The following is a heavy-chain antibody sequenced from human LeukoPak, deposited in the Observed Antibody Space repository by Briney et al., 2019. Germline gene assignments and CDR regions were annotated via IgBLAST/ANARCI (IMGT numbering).Heavy chain of an antibody. J-gene: IGHJ4*02. CDR1: GGTFSSYA. CDR3: ATTPDIVVVVAAIRLDY. D-gene: IGHD2-15*01. Sequence: ASVKVSCKASGGTFSSYAISWVRQAPGQGLEWMGGIIPIFGTANHAQKFQDRVTVTADESTSTAYMELSSLRSEDTAVYYCATTPDIVVVVAAIRLDYWGQGTLVTVSS. CDR2: IIPIFGTA. V-gene: IGHV1-69*13.